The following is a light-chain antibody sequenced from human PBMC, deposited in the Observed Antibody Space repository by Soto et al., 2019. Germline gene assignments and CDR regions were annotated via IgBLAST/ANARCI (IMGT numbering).Light chain of an antibody. J-gene: IGKJ1*01. V-gene: IGKV3-11*01. Sequence: EIVLIQSPATLSLSPGERATLSCRASQSVGSYLAWYQHKPGQAPRLLISDASNRATGIPARFSGSGSETDFTLTISSLEPEDSATYYCQQLNSYQWTFGQGTKVEIK. CDR2: DAS. CDR3: QQLNSYQWT. CDR1: QSVGSY.